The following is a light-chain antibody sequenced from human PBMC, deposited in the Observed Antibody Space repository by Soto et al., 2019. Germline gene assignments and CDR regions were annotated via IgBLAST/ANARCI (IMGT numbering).Light chain of an antibody. CDR2: EVS. J-gene: IGLJ3*02. Sequence: QSALTQPASVSGSPGQSITISCTGTSSDVGGYNYVSWYQQHPGKAPKLLIYEVSNRPSGVYNRFSGSKSGNTASLTISGRQAEDEADYYCSSYTSSSTRVFGGGTTLTVL. CDR3: SSYTSSSTRV. V-gene: IGLV2-14*01. CDR1: SSDVGGYNY.